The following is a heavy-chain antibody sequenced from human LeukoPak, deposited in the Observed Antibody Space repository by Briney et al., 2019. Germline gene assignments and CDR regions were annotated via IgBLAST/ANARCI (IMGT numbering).Heavy chain of an antibody. J-gene: IGHJ6*02. CDR2: ISGSGGRT. Sequence: PGGSLRLSCAASGFTFSSYSMNWVRQAPGKGLEWVSAISGSGGRTYYADSVKGRFTISRDNSKNTLYLQMNSLRAEDTAVYYCAKDLMWYKGMDVWGQGTTVTVSS. D-gene: IGHD1-14*01. V-gene: IGHV3-23*01. CDR1: GFTFSSYS. CDR3: AKDLMWYKGMDV.